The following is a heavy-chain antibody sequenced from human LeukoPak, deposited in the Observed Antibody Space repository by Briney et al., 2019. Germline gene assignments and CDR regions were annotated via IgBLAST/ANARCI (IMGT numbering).Heavy chain of an antibody. D-gene: IGHD2-2*01. J-gene: IGHJ6*03. CDR2: MNPNSGNT. CDR1: GYTFTSYD. V-gene: IGHV1-8*01. CDR3: ARTESVDCSSTSCSYYYYYYYMDV. Sequence: APVKVSCKASGYTFTSYDINWVRQATGQGLEWMGWMNPNSGNTGYAQKFQGRVTMTRNTSISTAYMELSSLRSEDTAVYYCARTESVDCSSTSCSYYYYYYYMDVWGKGTTVTVSS.